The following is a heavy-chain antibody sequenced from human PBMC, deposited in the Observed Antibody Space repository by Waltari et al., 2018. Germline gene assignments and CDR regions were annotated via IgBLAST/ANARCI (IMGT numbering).Heavy chain of an antibody. CDR3: ARLGSGSWRYYYYYYMDV. J-gene: IGHJ6*03. CDR1: GGSISSYY. V-gene: IGHV4-59*08. CDR2: IYYSGST. D-gene: IGHD6-13*01. Sequence: QVQLQESGPGLVKPSETLSLTCTVSGGSISSYYWSWTRQPPGKGLEWIGYIYYSGSTNYNPSLKSRVTISVDTSKNQFSLKLSSVTAADTAVYYCARLGSGSWRYYYYYYMDVWGKGTTVTISS.